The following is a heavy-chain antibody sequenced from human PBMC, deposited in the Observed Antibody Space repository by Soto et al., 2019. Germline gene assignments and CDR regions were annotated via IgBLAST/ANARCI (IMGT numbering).Heavy chain of an antibody. CDR1: GFTLSNYA. D-gene: IGHD2-15*01. J-gene: IGHJ4*02. Sequence: GGSLRLSCAASGFTLSNYAMTWVRQAPGRGLEWVSTISGSGVNTYYADSVKGRFTISRDNSKNTLYLQMNSLRAEDTAVYYCTKTPRYCSGGSCYGGYFDYWGQGTLVTVSS. CDR2: ISGSGVNT. CDR3: TKTPRYCSGGSCYGGYFDY. V-gene: IGHV3-23*01.